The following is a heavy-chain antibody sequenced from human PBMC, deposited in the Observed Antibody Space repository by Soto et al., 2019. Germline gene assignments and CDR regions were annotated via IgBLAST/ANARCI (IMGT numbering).Heavy chain of an antibody. J-gene: IGHJ4*02. CDR3: ARARSYGSGTTYAFDY. V-gene: IGHV3-33*01. CDR1: GFTFNYYG. D-gene: IGHD3-10*01. Sequence: QVQLVESGGGVVQPGRSLRLSCAMSGFTFNYYGMHWVRQAPGKGLEWVAVISYDGSNKYYADSVKGRFTISRDNSNKTLYLQMYSLRVDDTAVYHCARARSYGSGTTYAFDYWGQGTLVTVSS. CDR2: ISYDGSNK.